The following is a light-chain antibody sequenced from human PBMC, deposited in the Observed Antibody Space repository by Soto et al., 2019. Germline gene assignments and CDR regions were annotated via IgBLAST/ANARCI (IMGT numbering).Light chain of an antibody. CDR2: DAS. V-gene: IGKV3D-20*01. Sequence: VVLTQSPATLSLSPGERAALSCGASESVSSNQLAWYQQKPGLAPRLLIYDASSRASGIPERFSGSGSGTGFSLTISSLEPEDSAVYYCQQYGSSPITFCQGTRLEIK. CDR1: ESVSSNQ. CDR3: QQYGSSPIT. J-gene: IGKJ5*01.